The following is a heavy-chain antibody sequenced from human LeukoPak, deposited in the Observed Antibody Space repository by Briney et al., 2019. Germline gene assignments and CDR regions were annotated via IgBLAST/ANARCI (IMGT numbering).Heavy chain of an antibody. CDR1: GGTFSSYA. V-gene: IGHV1-69*04. D-gene: IGHD3-22*01. Sequence: GASVKVSCKASGGTFSSYAISWVRQAPGQGLEWMGRIIPILGIANYAQKFQGRVTITADKSTSTAYMELRSLRSDDTAVYYCARKRYYYDSSGYYDFDYWGQGTLVTVSS. CDR2: IIPILGIA. J-gene: IGHJ4*02. CDR3: ARKRYYYDSSGYYDFDY.